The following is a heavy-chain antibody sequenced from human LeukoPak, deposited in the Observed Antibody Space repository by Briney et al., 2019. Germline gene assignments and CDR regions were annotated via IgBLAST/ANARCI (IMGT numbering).Heavy chain of an antibody. CDR1: GYTFTSYG. CDR2: ISAYNGNT. V-gene: IGHV1-18*01. J-gene: IGHJ5*02. CDR3: ARVVQGSSSWYPENWFDP. D-gene: IGHD6-13*01. Sequence: ASVKVSCKASGYTFTSYGISWVRQAPGQGLEWMGWISAYNGNTNYAQKLQGRVTMTTDTSTSTAYMELRSLRSDDTAVYYCARVVQGSSSWYPENWFDPWGQGTLVTVSS.